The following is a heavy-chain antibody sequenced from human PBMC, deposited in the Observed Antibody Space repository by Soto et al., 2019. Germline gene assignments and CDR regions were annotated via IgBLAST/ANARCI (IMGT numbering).Heavy chain of an antibody. CDR2: IKSKTDGGTT. V-gene: IGHV3-15*01. J-gene: IGHJ3*02. D-gene: IGHD2-8*01. CDR1: GFTFSNAW. Sequence: EVQLVESGGGLVKPGGSLRLSCAASGFTFSNAWMSWVRQAPGKGLEWVCRIKSKTDGGTTDYAAPVKGRFTISRDVSKNTLYLQMNRLKTYDTAVYYCTAELYYLDAFDIWGQGTMVTVSS. CDR3: TAELYYLDAFDI.